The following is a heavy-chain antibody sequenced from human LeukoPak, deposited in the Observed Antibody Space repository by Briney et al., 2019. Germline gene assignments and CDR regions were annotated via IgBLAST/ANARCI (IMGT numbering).Heavy chain of an antibody. J-gene: IGHJ2*01. D-gene: IGHD4-23*01. Sequence: SETLSLTCTVSGGSISSYSWNWIRQPPGKGLEWIGYIYYSGSTNYNPSLKSRVTISVDTPKNQFSLKLSSVTAADTAVYYCARAWLGYGGNAYWYFDLWGRGNLVTVSS. CDR3: ARAWLGYGGNAYWYFDL. CDR1: GGSISSYS. CDR2: IYYSGST. V-gene: IGHV4-59*01.